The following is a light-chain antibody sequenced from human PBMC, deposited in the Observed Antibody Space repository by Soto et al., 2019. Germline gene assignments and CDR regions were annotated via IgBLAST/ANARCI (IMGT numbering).Light chain of an antibody. V-gene: IGLV2-23*01. CDR3: CSYAGSSTDVV. Sequence: QSALTQPASVSGSPGQSITISCTGTSSDVGSYNLVSWYQQHPGKAPKLMIYEGSKRPSGVSHRFSGSKSGNTASLTISGLQAEDEADYYCCSYAGSSTDVVFGGGTKLTVL. CDR2: EGS. CDR1: SSDVGSYNL. J-gene: IGLJ2*01.